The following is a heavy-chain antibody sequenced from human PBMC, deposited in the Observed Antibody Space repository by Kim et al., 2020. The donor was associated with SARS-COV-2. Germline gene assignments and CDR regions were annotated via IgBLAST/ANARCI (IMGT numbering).Heavy chain of an antibody. Sequence: CADPVKGRFNISRDNAKNPLYLQMTSLRDEDTAVYYCARDLVGANNRFDYWGQGTLVTVSS. D-gene: IGHD1-26*01. V-gene: IGHV3-48*02. CDR3: ARDLVGANNRFDY. J-gene: IGHJ4*02.